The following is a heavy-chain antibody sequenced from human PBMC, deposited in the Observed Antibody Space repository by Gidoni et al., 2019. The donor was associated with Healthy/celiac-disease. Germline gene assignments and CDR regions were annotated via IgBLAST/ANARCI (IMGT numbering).Heavy chain of an antibody. V-gene: IGHV3-9*01. D-gene: IGHD6-13*01. Sequence: EVQLVESGGGLVQPGRSLRLSCAASGFTFDDYAMYWVRQAPGKGLEWVSGISLNSGSIGYADSVKGRFTISRDNAKNSLYLQMNSLRAEDTALYYCAKGGYLIPHYSSSGNRYFDYWGQGTLVTVSS. CDR2: ISLNSGSI. J-gene: IGHJ4*02. CDR1: GFTFDDYA. CDR3: AKGGYLIPHYSSSGNRYFDY.